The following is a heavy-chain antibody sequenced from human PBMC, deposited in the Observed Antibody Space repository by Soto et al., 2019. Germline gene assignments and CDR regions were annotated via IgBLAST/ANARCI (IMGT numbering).Heavy chain of an antibody. J-gene: IGHJ6*02. D-gene: IGHD6-13*01. CDR1: GGTFSSYA. V-gene: IGHV1-69*13. CDR2: IIPIVGTA. CDR3: ARGRIAAAGIKMDV. Sequence: SVKVSCKASGGTFSSYAISWVRQAPGQGLEWMGGIIPIVGTANYAQKFQGRVTITADESTSTAYMELSSLRSEDTAVYYCARGRIAAAGIKMDVWGQGTTVTVSS.